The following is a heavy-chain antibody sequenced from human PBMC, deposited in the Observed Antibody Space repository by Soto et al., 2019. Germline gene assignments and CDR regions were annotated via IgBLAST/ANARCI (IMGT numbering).Heavy chain of an antibody. Sequence: QVQLVQSGAEVKKPGASVKVSCKASGYTFTSYAMHWVRQAPGQRREWMGWINAGNGNTKYSQKFQGRVTITRDTSASTAYMELSSLRSEDTAVYYCARASSSWRQYYYYYMDVWGKGTTVTVSS. V-gene: IGHV1-3*01. J-gene: IGHJ6*03. D-gene: IGHD6-13*01. CDR2: INAGNGNT. CDR3: ARASSSWRQYYYYYMDV. CDR1: GYTFTSYA.